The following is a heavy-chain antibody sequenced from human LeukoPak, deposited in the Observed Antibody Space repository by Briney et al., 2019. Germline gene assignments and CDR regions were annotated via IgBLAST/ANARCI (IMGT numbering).Heavy chain of an antibody. J-gene: IGHJ3*02. Sequence: PSDTLSLTCTLSCRSISSSSYYWGWIRPPPGKGLEWIGRIYYSGSTYYNPSLKSRVTISVDTSKNQFSLKLSSVTAADTAVYYCARFEYSGYDYAFDIWGQGTMVTVSA. CDR2: IYYSGST. CDR3: ARFEYSGYDYAFDI. D-gene: IGHD5-12*01. V-gene: IGHV4-39*01. CDR1: CRSISSSSYY.